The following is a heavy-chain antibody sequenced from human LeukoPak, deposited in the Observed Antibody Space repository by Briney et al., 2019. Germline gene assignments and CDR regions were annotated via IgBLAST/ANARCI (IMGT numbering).Heavy chain of an antibody. J-gene: IGHJ6*02. CDR1: GFTFSSYG. Sequence: GGSLRLSCAASGFTFSSYGMHWVRQAPGKGLEWVAVISYDGSNKYYADSVKGRFTISRDNSKNTLYLQMNSLRAEDTVVYYCAKEERVDYYYYGMDVWGQGTTVTVSS. V-gene: IGHV3-30*18. CDR3: AKEERVDYYYYGMDV. D-gene: IGHD1-1*01. CDR2: ISYDGSNK.